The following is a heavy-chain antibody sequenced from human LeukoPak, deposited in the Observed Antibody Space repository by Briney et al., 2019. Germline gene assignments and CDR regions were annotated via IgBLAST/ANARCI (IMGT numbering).Heavy chain of an antibody. CDR1: GGSFSGYY. V-gene: IGHV4-30-4*08. J-gene: IGHJ6*02. D-gene: IGHD3-9*01. CDR3: ASSYYDILTGYHYYYGMDV. Sequence: SETLSLTCAVYGGSFSGYYWSWIRQPPGKGLEWIGYIYYSGSTYYNPSLKSRVTISVDTSKNQFSLKLSSVTAADTAVYYCASSYYDILTGYHYYYGMDVWGQGTTVTVSS. CDR2: IYYSGST.